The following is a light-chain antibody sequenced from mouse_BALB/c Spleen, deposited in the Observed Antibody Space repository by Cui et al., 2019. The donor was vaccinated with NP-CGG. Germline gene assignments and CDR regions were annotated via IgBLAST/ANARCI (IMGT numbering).Light chain of an antibody. CDR1: TGAVTTSNY. V-gene: IGLV1*01. Sequence: QAVVTQESALTTSPGETVTLTCLSSTGAVTTSNYANWVQEKPDHLFTGLIGGTNNRAPGVPARFSGFLIGDKAALTITGAQTEDETTYFCALWYSNHWVFGGGTKLTVL. J-gene: IGLJ1*01. CDR2: GTN. CDR3: ALWYSNHWV.